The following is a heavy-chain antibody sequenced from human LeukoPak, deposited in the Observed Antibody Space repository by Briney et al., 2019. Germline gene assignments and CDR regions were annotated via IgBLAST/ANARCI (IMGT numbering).Heavy chain of an antibody. CDR1: GGTFSSYA. CDR2: IVPMFGAT. D-gene: IGHD3-22*01. V-gene: IGHV1-69*06. Sequence: SVKVSCKASGGTFSSYAFSWVRQAPGQGLEWMGRIVPMFGATSYAQNFQGRVTITADKSTSTAYMELSSLRSEDTAVYYCAREVPEYYNSSGNSAFDPWGLGTLVTVSS. J-gene: IGHJ5*02. CDR3: AREVPEYYNSSGNSAFDP.